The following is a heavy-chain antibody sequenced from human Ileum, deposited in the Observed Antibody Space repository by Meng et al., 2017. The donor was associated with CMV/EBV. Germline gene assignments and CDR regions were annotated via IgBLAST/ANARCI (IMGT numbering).Heavy chain of an antibody. Sequence: GESLKISCAASGFTFSSYAMHWVRQAPGKGLAWVAVISYDGSNKYYADSVKGRFTISRDNSKNTLYLQMNSLRAEDTSVYYFARDRLAAGNFDYWGQGTLVTVSS. CDR2: ISYDGSNK. J-gene: IGHJ4*02. CDR3: ARDRLAAGNFDY. D-gene: IGHD6-13*01. V-gene: IGHV3-30*04. CDR1: GFTFSSYA.